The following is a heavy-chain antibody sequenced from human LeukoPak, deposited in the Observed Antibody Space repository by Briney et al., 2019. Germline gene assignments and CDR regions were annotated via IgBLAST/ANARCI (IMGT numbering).Heavy chain of an antibody. CDR2: ISSSSSYI. V-gene: IGHV3-21*01. Sequence: GGSLRLSCAASGFTFSSYSMNWVRQAPGKGLGWVSSISSSSSYIYYADSVKGRFTISRDNAKNSLYLQMNSLRAEDTAVYYCARGAPKTYYDFWSGATNWFDPWGQGTLVTVSS. CDR3: ARGAPKTYYDFWSGATNWFDP. D-gene: IGHD3-3*01. CDR1: GFTFSSYS. J-gene: IGHJ5*02.